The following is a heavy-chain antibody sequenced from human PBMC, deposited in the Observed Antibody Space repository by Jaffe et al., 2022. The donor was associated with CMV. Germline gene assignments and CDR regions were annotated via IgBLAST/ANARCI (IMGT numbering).Heavy chain of an antibody. CDR2: IYHSGST. Sequence: QVHLQESGPGLVKPSGTLSLTCDVSGGSISINNWWSWVRQPPGKGLEWIGEIYHSGSTNYNPSLKSRVTISVDRPKNQFSLNLRSVTAADTAVYYCARDKVDDILTGYPYYMDVWGKGTTVTVSS. D-gene: IGHD3-9*01. CDR1: GGSISINNW. J-gene: IGHJ6*03. CDR3: ARDKVDDILTGYPYYMDV. V-gene: IGHV4-4*02.